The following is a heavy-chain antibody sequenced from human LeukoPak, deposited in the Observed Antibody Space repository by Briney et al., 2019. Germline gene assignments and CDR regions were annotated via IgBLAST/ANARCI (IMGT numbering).Heavy chain of an antibody. V-gene: IGHV1-3*01. Sequence: GASVNVSCKASGYTFTSYAIHWVRQAPGQRLEWMGWINAGNGNTKYSQKFQGRVTITRDTSASTAYMELSSLRSEDTAVYYCARAGAAVVVPADFGRGGFDPWGQGTLVTVSS. D-gene: IGHD2-2*01. CDR1: GYTFTSYA. CDR2: INAGNGNT. CDR3: ARAGAAVVVPADFGRGGFDP. J-gene: IGHJ5*02.